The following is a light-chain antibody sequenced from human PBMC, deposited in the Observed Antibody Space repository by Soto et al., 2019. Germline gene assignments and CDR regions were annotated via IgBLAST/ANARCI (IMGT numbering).Light chain of an antibody. CDR2: AAS. CDR1: QSISSY. Sequence: DIQMTQSPSSLSASVGDRVTITCRASQSISSYLNWYQQKPGKATKLLIYAASSLQSGVPSRFSGSGSGTDFTLTISSLQPEDFTNYYFQQSYSTPLTFGGGTKVEIK. V-gene: IGKV1-39*01. J-gene: IGKJ4*01. CDR3: QQSYSTPLT.